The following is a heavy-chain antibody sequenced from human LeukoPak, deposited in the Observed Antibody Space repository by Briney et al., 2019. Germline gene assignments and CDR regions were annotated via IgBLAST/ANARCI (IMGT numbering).Heavy chain of an antibody. CDR3: ARDRQWLAYWYFDL. D-gene: IGHD6-19*01. CDR1: GGSISSYY. CDR2: IYTSGST. V-gene: IGHV4-4*07. Sequence: SETLSLTCTVSGGSISSYYWIWIRQPAGKGLEWIGRIYTSGSTNYNPSLKSRVTMSVDTSKNQFSLKLSSVTAADTAVYYCARDRQWLAYWYFDLWGRGTLVTVSS. J-gene: IGHJ2*01.